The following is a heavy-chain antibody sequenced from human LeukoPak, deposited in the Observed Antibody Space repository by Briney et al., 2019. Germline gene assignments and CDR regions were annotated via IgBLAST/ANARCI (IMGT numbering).Heavy chain of an antibody. J-gene: IGHJ4*02. CDR2: ISGSGGST. D-gene: IGHD3-10*01. CDR3: AKDRHYYGSGSYLIVDY. V-gene: IGHV3-23*01. CDR1: GFTFSSYA. Sequence: GGSLRLSCAASGFTFSSYAMSWVRQAPGKGLEWVSAISGSGGSTYYADSVKGRFTISRDNSKNTLYLQMSSLRAEDTAVYYCAKDRHYYGSGSYLIVDYWGQGTLVTVSS.